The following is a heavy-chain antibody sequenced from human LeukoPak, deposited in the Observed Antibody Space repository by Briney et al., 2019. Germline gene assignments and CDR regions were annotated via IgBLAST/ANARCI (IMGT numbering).Heavy chain of an antibody. J-gene: IGHJ4*02. V-gene: IGHV3-74*01. CDR1: GFTFSSYW. CDR3: ARGGPYYYDSSGYYYLDY. Sequence: GGSLRLSCAASGFTFSSYWMHWVRQAPGKGLVWVSRIDSDGSRTSYADSVKGRFTISRDNAKNTLYLQMNSLRAEDTAVYYCARGGPYYYDSSGYYYLDYWGQGTLVTVSS. CDR2: IDSDGSRT. D-gene: IGHD3-22*01.